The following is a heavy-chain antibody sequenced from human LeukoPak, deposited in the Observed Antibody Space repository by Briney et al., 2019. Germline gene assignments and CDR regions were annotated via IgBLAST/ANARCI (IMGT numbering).Heavy chain of an antibody. Sequence: SETLSLTCTVSGGSISSGDYYWSWIRQPPGKGLEWIGYIYYSGSTYYNPSLKSRVTISVDTSKNQFSLKLSSVTAADTAVYYCARDRRAVAGIRAVFTDIWGQGTMVTVSS. CDR1: GGSISSGDYY. V-gene: IGHV4-30-4*01. J-gene: IGHJ3*02. D-gene: IGHD6-19*01. CDR3: ARDRRAVAGIRAVFTDI. CDR2: IYYSGST.